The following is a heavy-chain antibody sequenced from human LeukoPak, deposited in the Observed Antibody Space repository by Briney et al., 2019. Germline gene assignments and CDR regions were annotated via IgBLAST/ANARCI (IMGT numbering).Heavy chain of an antibody. CDR2: IIPILGIA. CDR1: GGTFSSYA. CDR3: ARESSAAKVNWFDP. J-gene: IGHJ5*02. D-gene: IGHD6-19*01. V-gene: IGHV1-69*04. Sequence: ASVKVSCKASGGTFSSYAISWVRQAPGQGLEWMGRIIPILGIANYAQKFQGRVTITADKSTSTAYMELSSLRYEDTAVYYCARESSAAKVNWFDPWGQGTLVTVSS.